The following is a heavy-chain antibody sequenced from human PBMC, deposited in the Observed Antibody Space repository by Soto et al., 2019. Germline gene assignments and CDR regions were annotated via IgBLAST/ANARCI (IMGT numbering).Heavy chain of an antibody. CDR1: GFTFSSHA. V-gene: IGHV3-23*01. J-gene: IGHJ6*02. CDR2: ISGRGVSA. CDR3: AKDQGDFWSGYHPIYYYYGLDF. D-gene: IGHD3-3*01. Sequence: GGSLRLSCAASGFTFSSHAMNWVRQAPGKGLEWVSAISGRGVSAYYADSVRGRFTISRDNSKNTLYLQMNSLRAEDTAVYYCAKDQGDFWSGYHPIYYYYGLDFWGQGTAVTAP.